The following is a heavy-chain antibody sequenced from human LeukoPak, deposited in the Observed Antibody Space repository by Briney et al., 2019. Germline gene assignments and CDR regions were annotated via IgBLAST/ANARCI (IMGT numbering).Heavy chain of an antibody. J-gene: IGHJ5*02. D-gene: IGHD5-12*01. CDR1: GGTFSSYA. CDR3: VRGKSGYDWNWFGP. V-gene: IGHV7-4-1*02. CDR2: INTNTGNP. Sequence: ASVKVSCKASGGTFSSYAISWVRQAPGQGLEWMGWINTNTGNPTYAQGFTGRFVFSLDISVSTAYLQISSLKAEDTAVYYCVRGKSGYDWNWFGPWGQGTLVTVSS.